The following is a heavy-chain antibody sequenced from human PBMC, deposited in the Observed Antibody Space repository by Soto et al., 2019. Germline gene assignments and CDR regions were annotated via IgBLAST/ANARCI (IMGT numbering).Heavy chain of an antibody. CDR2: IYYSGST. J-gene: IGHJ4*02. CDR1: GGSISSYY. CDR3: ARDGYGYDSSGYYYRVFDD. D-gene: IGHD3-22*01. V-gene: IGHV4-59*01. Sequence: SETLSLTCTVSGGSISSYYWSWIRQPPGKGLEWIGYIYYSGSTNYNPSLKSRVTISVDTSKNQFSLKLSSVTAADTAVYYCARDGYGYDSSGYYYRVFDDWGQGTLVTVSS.